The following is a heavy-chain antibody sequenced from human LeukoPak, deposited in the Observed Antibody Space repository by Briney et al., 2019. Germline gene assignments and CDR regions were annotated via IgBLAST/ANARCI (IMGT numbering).Heavy chain of an antibody. J-gene: IGHJ4*02. CDR3: AKDMGNYYGSGAFDY. CDR1: GFTFDDYA. CDR2: ISWNSGSI. Sequence: PGGSLRLSCAASGFTFDDYAMHWVWQAPGKGLEWVSGISWNSGSIGYADSVKGRFTISRDNAKNSLYLQMNSLRAEDTALYYCAKDMGNYYGSGAFDYWGQGTLVTVSS. V-gene: IGHV3-9*01. D-gene: IGHD3-10*01.